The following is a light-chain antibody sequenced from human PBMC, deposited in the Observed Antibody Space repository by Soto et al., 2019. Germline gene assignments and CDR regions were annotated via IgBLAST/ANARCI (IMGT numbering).Light chain of an antibody. Sequence: IVSKESPATLSLSPGQRATISCRASQSVSSYLAWYQQKPGQAPRLLIYDASNRATGIPARFSGSGSGTDFTLTISSLENEDFAVYYCQQRSNWPPTFGQGTKVDI. CDR3: QQRSNWPPT. V-gene: IGKV3-11*01. CDR2: DAS. J-gene: IGKJ1*01. CDR1: QSVSSY.